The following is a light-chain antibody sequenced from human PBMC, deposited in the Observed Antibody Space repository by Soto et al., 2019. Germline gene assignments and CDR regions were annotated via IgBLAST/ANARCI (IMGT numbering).Light chain of an antibody. J-gene: IGKJ1*01. CDR1: QSVSSSF. CDR3: QQYVSSPWA. V-gene: IGKV3-20*01. CDR2: GAS. Sequence: EIVLAQSPGTLSLSPGESATLSCRASQSVSSSFLAWYQQKAGQAPRLLIYGASRRATGIPDRFSGSGSGTDFTLTISRLEPEDFAVYYCQQYVSSPWAFGQGTQLEI.